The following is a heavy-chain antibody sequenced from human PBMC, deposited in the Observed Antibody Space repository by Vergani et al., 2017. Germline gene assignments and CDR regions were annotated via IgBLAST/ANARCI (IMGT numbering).Heavy chain of an antibody. D-gene: IGHD5-18*01. V-gene: IGHV1-18*01. CDR1: GYTFTSYG. CDR3: ARNGVATAMGEPLDF. Sequence: QVQLVQSGAEVKKPGASVNVSCNTSGYTFTSYGISWVRQAPGQGLEWMGWISGYNGDTHYAQKFQGRVTTTTDTSTSTAYMELRSLGSDDTAVYYCARNGVATAMGEPLDFWGQGTLVTVSS. CDR2: ISGYNGDT. J-gene: IGHJ4*02.